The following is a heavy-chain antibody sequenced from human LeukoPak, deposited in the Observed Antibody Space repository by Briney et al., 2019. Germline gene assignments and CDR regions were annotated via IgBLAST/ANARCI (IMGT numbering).Heavy chain of an antibody. CDR1: GYTFTGYY. V-gene: IGHV1-2*02. D-gene: IGHD1-7*01. Sequence: ASVKVSCKASGYTFTGYYMHWVRQAPGQGLEWMGWINPNSGGTNYVQKFQGRVTMTRDTSISTAYMELSRLRSDDTAVYYCAREKDLVTGTTEFDYWGQGTLVTVSS. CDR2: INPNSGGT. J-gene: IGHJ4*02. CDR3: AREKDLVTGTTEFDY.